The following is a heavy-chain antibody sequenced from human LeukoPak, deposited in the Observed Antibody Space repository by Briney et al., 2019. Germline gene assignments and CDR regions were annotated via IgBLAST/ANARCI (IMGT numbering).Heavy chain of an antibody. CDR2: IIPIFGTA. Sequence: ASVKVSCKTSGGTFSSYAISRVRQAPGQGLEWMGRIIPIFGTANYAQKFQGRVTITTDESTSTAYMELSSLGSEDTAVYYCARTVVGATTDDAFDIWGQGTMVTVSS. D-gene: IGHD1-26*01. CDR3: ARTVVGATTDDAFDI. CDR1: GGTFSSYA. V-gene: IGHV1-69*05. J-gene: IGHJ3*02.